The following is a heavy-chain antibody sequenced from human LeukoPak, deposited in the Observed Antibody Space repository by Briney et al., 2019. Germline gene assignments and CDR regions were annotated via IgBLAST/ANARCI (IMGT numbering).Heavy chain of an antibody. Sequence: SETLSLTCTVSGGSISIYYWSWIRQPPGKGLEWIGYIYYSGSTNYNPSLKSRVTISVDTSKNQFSLKLSSVTAADTAVYYCARVRYSSGWHPSDYWGQGTLVTVSS. D-gene: IGHD6-19*01. CDR3: ARVRYSSGWHPSDY. CDR1: GGSISIYY. V-gene: IGHV4-59*01. J-gene: IGHJ4*02. CDR2: IYYSGST.